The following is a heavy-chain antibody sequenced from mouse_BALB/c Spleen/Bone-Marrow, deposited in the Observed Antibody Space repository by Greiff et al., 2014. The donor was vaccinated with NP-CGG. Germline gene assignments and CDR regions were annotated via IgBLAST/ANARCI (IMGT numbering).Heavy chain of an antibody. V-gene: IGHV5-17*02. CDR3: ARSWEYFDV. Sequence: EVQRVESGGGLVQPGGSRKLSCAASGFTLSSFGMHWVRQAPEKGLEWVAYISSGNSTIYYADTVKGRFTISRDNPKNTLFLQMTSLRSEDTAMYYCARSWEYFDVWGAGTTVTVSS. D-gene: IGHD4-1*01. J-gene: IGHJ1*01. CDR2: ISSGNSTI. CDR1: GFTLSSFG.